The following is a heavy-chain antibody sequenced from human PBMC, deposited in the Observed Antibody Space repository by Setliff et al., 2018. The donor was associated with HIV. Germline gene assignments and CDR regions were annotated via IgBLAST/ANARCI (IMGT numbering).Heavy chain of an antibody. CDR1: GYIFSTYW. J-gene: IGHJ6*03. Sequence: GESLKISCKGFGYIFSTYWIGWVRQMPGKGLEWMGIFYPGDSETRYSPSFQGQVTMSADKSISTAYLQWSSLRAPDTAMYYCARLGPLGYYYYMDVWGNGTTVTVSS. V-gene: IGHV5-51*01. CDR3: ARLGPLGYYYYMDV. D-gene: IGHD3-3*02. CDR2: FYPGDSET.